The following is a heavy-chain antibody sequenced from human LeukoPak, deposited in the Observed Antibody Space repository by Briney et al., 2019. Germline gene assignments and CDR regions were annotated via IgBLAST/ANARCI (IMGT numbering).Heavy chain of an antibody. CDR1: GFAFSSYN. CDR2: IWFDGSNK. Sequence: GGSLRLSCAASGFAFSSYNMHWVRQPPGKGLEWVAVIWFDGSNKYHADSVRGRFTISRDNSKNTLFLQMSSLRADDTAVYYCASASSFYDSGAYEYYLENWGQGTPVTVSS. D-gene: IGHD3-22*01. J-gene: IGHJ4*02. CDR3: ASASSFYDSGAYEYYLEN. V-gene: IGHV3-33*03.